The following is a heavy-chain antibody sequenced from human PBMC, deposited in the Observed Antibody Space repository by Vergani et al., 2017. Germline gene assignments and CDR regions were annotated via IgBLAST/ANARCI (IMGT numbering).Heavy chain of an antibody. D-gene: IGHD6-19*01. CDR1: GGSISSSSYY. J-gene: IGHJ6*03. Sequence: QLQLQESGPGLVKPSETLSLTCTVSGGSISSSSYYWGWIRQPPGKGLEWIGSIYYSGSTYYNPSLKSRVTISVDTSKNQFSLKLSSVTAADTAVYYCASTIQQWSVGGYYYYYYMDVWGKGTTVTVSS. CDR3: ASTIQQWSVGGYYYYYYMDV. V-gene: IGHV4-39*01. CDR2: IYYSGST.